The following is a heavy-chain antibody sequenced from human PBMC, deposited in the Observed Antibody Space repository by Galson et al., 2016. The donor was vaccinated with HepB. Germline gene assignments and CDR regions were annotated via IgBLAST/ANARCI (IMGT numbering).Heavy chain of an antibody. D-gene: IGHD1-7*01. CDR3: AHGLIRGAGTYLNYYYGMDV. J-gene: IGHJ6*02. CDR2: IYWNDQK. Sequence: PALVKPTQTLTLTCTFSGFSLSSSGVGVGWIRQPPGKALEWLALIYWNDQKRYSPSLKSRLTITKDTSKNQVVLTMTNMDPVDTATYFCAHGLIRGAGTYLNYYYGMDVWGQGTTVTVSS. CDR1: GFSLSSSGVG. V-gene: IGHV2-5*01.